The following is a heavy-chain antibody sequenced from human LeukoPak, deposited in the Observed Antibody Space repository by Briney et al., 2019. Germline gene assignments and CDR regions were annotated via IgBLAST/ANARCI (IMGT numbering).Heavy chain of an antibody. CDR2: INPNSGGT. CDR3: ARQASIAAAGRSEDY. J-gene: IGHJ4*02. V-gene: IGHV1-2*02. CDR1: GYTFTGYY. Sequence: ASVKVSCKASGYTFTGYYMHWVRQAPGQGLEWMGWINPNSGGTNYAQKFQGRVTMTRDTSISTAYMELSRLRSDDTAVYYCARQASIAAAGRSEDYWGQGTLVTVSS. D-gene: IGHD6-13*01.